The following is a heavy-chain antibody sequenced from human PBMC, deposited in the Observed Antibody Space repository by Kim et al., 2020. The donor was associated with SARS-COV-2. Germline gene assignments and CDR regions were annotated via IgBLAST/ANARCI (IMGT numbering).Heavy chain of an antibody. D-gene: IGHD2-15*01. CDR3: ATLPRYTQSNPKYCSGGSCYYEAYYGMDV. CDR1: GFTFSSYA. J-gene: IGHJ6*02. V-gene: IGHV3-30*04. Sequence: GGSLRLSCAASGFTFSSYAMHWVRQAPGKGLEWVAVISYDGSNKYYADSVKGRFTISRDNSKNTLYLQMNSLRAEDTAVYYCATLPRYTQSNPKYCSGGSCYYEAYYGMDVWGQGTTVTVSS. CDR2: ISYDGSNK.